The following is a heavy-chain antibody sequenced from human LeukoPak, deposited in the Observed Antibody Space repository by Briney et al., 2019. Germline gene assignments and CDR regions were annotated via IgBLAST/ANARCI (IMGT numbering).Heavy chain of an antibody. CDR1: GGSFSGYY. J-gene: IGHJ4*02. V-gene: IGHV4-34*01. Sequence: SETLSLTGAVYGGSFSGYYWSWIRQPPGKGLEWIGEINHSGSTNYNPSLKSRVTISVDTSKNQFFLKLSSVTAADTAVYYCARGHRYYDILTGYSCAGFDYGGQGTLVTVSS. CDR3: ARGHRYYDILTGYSCAGFDY. CDR2: INHSGST. D-gene: IGHD3-9*01.